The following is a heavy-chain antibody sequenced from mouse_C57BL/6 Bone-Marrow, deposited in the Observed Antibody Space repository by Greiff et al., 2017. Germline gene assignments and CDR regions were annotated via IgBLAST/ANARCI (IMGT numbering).Heavy chain of an antibody. V-gene: IGHV14-2*01. Sequence: VQLKQSGAELVKPGASVKLSCTASGFNIKDYYIHWVKQRTEQGLEWIGRIDPEDGETKYAPKFQDKATITADTSANTAYLQLSSLTYADTAVYYCTRSLFYFGTNYWGQGTTLTVSS. D-gene: IGHD1-1*01. CDR2: IDPEDGET. J-gene: IGHJ2*01. CDR3: TRSLFYFGTNY. CDR1: GFNIKDYY.